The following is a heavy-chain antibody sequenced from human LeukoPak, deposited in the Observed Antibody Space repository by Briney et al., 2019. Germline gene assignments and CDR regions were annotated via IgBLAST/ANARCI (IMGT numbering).Heavy chain of an antibody. CDR2: ISFDGTNK. V-gene: IGHV3-30*18. CDR3: VKDLVEYSGTLGY. D-gene: IGHD1-26*01. Sequence: PGGSLRLSCAVSGFNFGSYGMHRVRQAPGKGLEWVAVISFDGTNKYYAESVKGRFTISRDNSKNTLYLQVNSLRAEDTAVYYCVKDLVEYSGTLGYWGQGTLVTVSS. J-gene: IGHJ4*02. CDR1: GFNFGSYG.